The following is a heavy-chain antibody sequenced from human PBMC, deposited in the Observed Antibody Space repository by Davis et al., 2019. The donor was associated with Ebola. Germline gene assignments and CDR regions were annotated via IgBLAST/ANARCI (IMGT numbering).Heavy chain of an antibody. CDR3: ARRLYCGGGSCYEYYYGMDV. CDR1: GYTFTSYY. Sequence: ASVKVSCKASGYTFTSYYIHWVRQAPGQGLEWMGIINPSGGSTNYAQKFKGRVTMTRDTSTSTVYTELSSMRSEDTAVYYCARRLYCGGGSCYEYYYGMDVWGQGTTVTVSS. V-gene: IGHV1-46*01. D-gene: IGHD2-15*01. J-gene: IGHJ6*02. CDR2: INPSGGST.